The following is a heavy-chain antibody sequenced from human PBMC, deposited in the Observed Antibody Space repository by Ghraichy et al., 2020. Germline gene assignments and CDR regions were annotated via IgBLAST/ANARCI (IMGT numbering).Heavy chain of an antibody. J-gene: IGHJ4*02. CDR3: AKDPPSITMIVPADY. Sequence: GESLNISCAASGFTFSSYAMSWVRQAPGKGLEWVSAISGSGGSTYYADSVKGRFTISRDNSKNTLYLQMNSLRAEDTAVYYCAKDPPSITMIVPADYWGQGTLVTVSS. D-gene: IGHD3-22*01. CDR1: GFTFSSYA. V-gene: IGHV3-23*01. CDR2: ISGSGGST.